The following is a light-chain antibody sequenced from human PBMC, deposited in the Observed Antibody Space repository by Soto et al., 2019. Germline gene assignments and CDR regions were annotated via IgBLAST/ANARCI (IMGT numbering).Light chain of an antibody. CDR1: QSVSSTS. CDR2: GAS. CDR3: HQYGSSAWT. J-gene: IGKJ1*01. Sequence: EIVLTQSPGTLSLSPGERATLSCRASQSVSSTSLAWYQQKPGQAPRLLIYGASTRATGIPDRFSGSGSGTGFTLTISRLEPEDFAVYYCHQYGSSAWTFGQGTKVEIK. V-gene: IGKV3-20*01.